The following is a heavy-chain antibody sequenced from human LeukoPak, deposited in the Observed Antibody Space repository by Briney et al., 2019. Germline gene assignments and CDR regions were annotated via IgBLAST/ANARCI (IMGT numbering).Heavy chain of an antibody. Sequence: ASVKVSCRASGYTFTNYDINWVRQATGQGLEWMGWMNPNSGNTGYAQKFQGRVTMTRNTSISTAYMELSSLRSEDTALYYCARDIAGATKGGWFDTWGQGTPVTVSS. V-gene: IGHV1-8*01. J-gene: IGHJ5*02. CDR3: ARDIAGATKGGWFDT. CDR2: MNPNSGNT. CDR1: GYTFTNYD. D-gene: IGHD1-26*01.